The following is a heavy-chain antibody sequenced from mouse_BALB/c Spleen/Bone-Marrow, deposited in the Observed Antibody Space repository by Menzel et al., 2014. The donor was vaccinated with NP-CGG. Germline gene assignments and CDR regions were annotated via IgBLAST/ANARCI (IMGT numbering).Heavy chain of an antibody. Sequence: QVHVKQSGPGLVQPSQSLSISCTVSGFSLTNYGVHWVRQSPGQGLEWLGVIWSGERTDYNAAFISRLSISKDNSKSQVFFKVNSLQPNDTAIYYCARMREDYDGFAYWGQGTLVTVSA. J-gene: IGHJ3*01. CDR1: GFSLTNYG. V-gene: IGHV2-2*02. CDR3: ARMREDYDGFAY. D-gene: IGHD2-4*01. CDR2: IWSGERT.